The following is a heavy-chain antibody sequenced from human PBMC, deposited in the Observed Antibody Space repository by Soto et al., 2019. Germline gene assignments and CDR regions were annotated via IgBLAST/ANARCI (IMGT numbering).Heavy chain of an antibody. Sequence: GESLKISCKGSGYTFTDYWIGWVRQLPGKGLEWMGIIYPGDSDTRYSPSFQGHVTITVDKSTSTAYLQWNTLKASDTAMYYCARHISSFRYYYYAMDVWGQGTTVTVSS. V-gene: IGHV5-51*01. D-gene: IGHD2-2*01. CDR2: IYPGDSDT. CDR3: ARHISSFRYYYYAMDV. CDR1: GYTFTDYW. J-gene: IGHJ6*02.